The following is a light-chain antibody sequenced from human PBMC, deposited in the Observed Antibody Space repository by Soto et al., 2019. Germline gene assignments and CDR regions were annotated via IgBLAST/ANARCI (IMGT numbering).Light chain of an antibody. J-gene: IGKJ5*01. CDR1: QTVTSR. CDR3: QKYRSWPPST. Sequence: EIVMTQSPATLSVSPGEGSPLSCRASQTVTSRIAWYQQKPGQAPSLLIYGASTRATGVPDRFSGTGSGTEFTLTIRRLKSEDYAVYYCQKYRSWPPSTVGQGTRLEI. V-gene: IGKV3-15*01. CDR2: GAS.